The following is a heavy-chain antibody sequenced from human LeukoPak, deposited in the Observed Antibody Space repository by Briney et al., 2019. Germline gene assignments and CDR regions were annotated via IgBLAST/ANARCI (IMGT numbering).Heavy chain of an antibody. V-gene: IGHV4-30-2*01. CDR2: IYHSGST. CDR3: ARDRYGDYADPVGAFDI. D-gene: IGHD4-17*01. Sequence: PSQTLSLTCTVSGGSISSGGYYWSWIRQPPGKGLEWIGYIYHSGSTYYNPSLKSRVTISVDRSKNQFSLKLSSVTAADTAVYYCARDRYGDYADPVGAFDIWGQGTMVTDSS. J-gene: IGHJ3*02. CDR1: GGSISSGGYY.